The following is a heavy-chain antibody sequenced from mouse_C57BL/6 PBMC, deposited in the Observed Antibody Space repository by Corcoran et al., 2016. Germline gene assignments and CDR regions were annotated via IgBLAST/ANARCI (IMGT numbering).Heavy chain of an antibody. CDR2: INPNNGGT. CDR1: GYTFTDYY. CDR3: ARGGYSYYYAMDY. V-gene: IGHV1-26*01. J-gene: IGHJ4*01. D-gene: IGHD2-3*01. Sequence: EVQLQQSGPELVKPGASVKISCKASGYTFTDYYMNWVKQSHGKSLEWIGDINPNNGGTSYNQKFKGKATLTGDKSSSTAYMELRSLTSEDSAVYYCARGGYSYYYAMDYWGQGTSVTVSS.